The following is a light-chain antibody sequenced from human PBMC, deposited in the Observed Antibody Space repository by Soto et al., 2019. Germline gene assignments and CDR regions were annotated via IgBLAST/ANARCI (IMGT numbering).Light chain of an antibody. V-gene: IGLV2-23*01. CDR1: RSDVGSYNF. CDR2: EAD. CDR3: SSYAGDSAVI. Sequence: QSALTQPASVSGSPGQSISISCTGSRSDVGSYNFVSWYQLFPGNAPKLIIYEADKRPSGVSSRFSGSKSGFTASLTISGLQAEDEADYFCSSYAGDSAVIFGGGTKVTVL. J-gene: IGLJ2*01.